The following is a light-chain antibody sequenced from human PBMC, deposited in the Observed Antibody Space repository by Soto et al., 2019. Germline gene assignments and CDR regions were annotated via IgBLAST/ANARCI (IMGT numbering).Light chain of an antibody. Sequence: QSVLTQPASVSGSPGQSITISCTGTSSDVGGYNYVSWYQQHPGKAPKLMIYEVSNRPSGVSNHFSGSKSGNTASLTISGLQAEDEADYYCTSYTSSGTWVFGGGTKLTVL. J-gene: IGLJ3*02. CDR2: EVS. CDR1: SSDVGGYNY. V-gene: IGLV2-14*01. CDR3: TSYTSSGTWV.